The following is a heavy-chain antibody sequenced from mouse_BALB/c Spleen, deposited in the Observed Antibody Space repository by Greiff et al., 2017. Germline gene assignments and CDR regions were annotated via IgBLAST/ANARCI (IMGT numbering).Heavy chain of an antibody. D-gene: IGHD3-2*01. CDR1: GYTFTSYW. CDR2: IYPSDSYT. Sequence: QVQLQQPGAELVRPGASVKLSCKASGYTFTSYWLNWVKQRPGQGLEWIGNIYPSDSYTNYNQKFKDKATLTVDKSSSTAYMQLSSPTSEDSAVYYCTRSETARATDDWGQGTTRTVSA. V-gene: IGHV1-69*02. CDR3: TRSETARATDD. J-gene: IGHJ2*01.